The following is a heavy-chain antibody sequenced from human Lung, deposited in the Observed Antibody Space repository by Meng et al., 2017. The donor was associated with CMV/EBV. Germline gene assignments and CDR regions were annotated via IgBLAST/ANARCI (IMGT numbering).Heavy chain of an antibody. Sequence: SVXVSXXASGYTFTAYYLHWVRQAPGQGLEWMGWINPNTGHTNYAQKFQGRVTMTRDTSISTAYMELSSLTSDDTAVYYCARSIVVVIATLDPWGQGTLVTVSS. CDR3: ARSIVVVIATLDP. CDR2: INPNTGHT. D-gene: IGHD2-21*01. CDR1: GYTFTAYY. V-gene: IGHV1-2*02. J-gene: IGHJ5*02.